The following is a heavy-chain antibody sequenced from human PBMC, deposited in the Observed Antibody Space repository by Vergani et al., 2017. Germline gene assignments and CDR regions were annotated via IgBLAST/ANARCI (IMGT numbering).Heavy chain of an antibody. CDR2: ISPDGFST. CDR1: GYTFTAYY. J-gene: IGHJ4*02. V-gene: IGHV1-46*01. Sequence: QVQLVQSGSELKKPGASVKVSCKASGYTFTAYYIHWVRQAPEQGLEWVGVISPDGFSTFYAQKFQGRVTLTTDTPTSTAYMELRSLRSDDTAMYYCARDRSNSGGQHPNDDYWGQGTPVTVSS. D-gene: IGHD1-1*01. CDR3: ARDRSNSGGQHPNDDY.